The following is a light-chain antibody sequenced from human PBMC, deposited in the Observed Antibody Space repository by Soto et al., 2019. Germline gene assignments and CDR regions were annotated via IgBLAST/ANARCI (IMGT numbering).Light chain of an antibody. CDR1: QSVGSSY. V-gene: IGKV3-20*01. CDR2: GAS. CDR3: QQYRDSVTGT. Sequence: EIVLTQSPGTLSLSPGERATLSCRASQSVGSSYLAWYQQKPGQSPRLLIYGASSRATGIPDRFSGSGSGTDFTLTISRLEPEDFAVYYCQQYRDSVTGTCGQGTKVDNK. J-gene: IGKJ1*01.